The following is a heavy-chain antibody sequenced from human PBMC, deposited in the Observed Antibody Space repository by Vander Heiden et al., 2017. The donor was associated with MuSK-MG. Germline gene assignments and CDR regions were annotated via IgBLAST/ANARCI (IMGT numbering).Heavy chain of an antibody. CDR1: GFTFVDYA. CDR2: IRSKAYGGTT. J-gene: IGHJ4*02. V-gene: IGHV3-49*03. D-gene: IGHD3-10*01. Sequence: EVQLVESGGGLVQPGRSLRLSCTASGFTFVDYAMSWFRQAPGKGLEWVGFIRSKAYGGTTEYAASGKGRVTISRDDSKSIAYLQMNSLKTEDTAVYYCTSLSYYGSGSYYNDLGYWGQGPLVTVSS. CDR3: TSLSYYGSGSYYNDLGY.